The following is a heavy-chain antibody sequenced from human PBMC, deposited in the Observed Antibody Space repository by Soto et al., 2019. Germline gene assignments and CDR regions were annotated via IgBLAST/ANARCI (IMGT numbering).Heavy chain of an antibody. CDR2: INSDGSNR. J-gene: IGHJ6*02. CDR3: ARVSGYDFWSGYYNPGYYGMDV. CDR1: GFTFKNYW. Sequence: PGESLKISCEASGFTFKNYWMHWVRQAPGKGLVWVSRINSDGSNRRYADSVQGRFTISRDNAKNTLFLQMNSLRAEDTAVYYCARVSGYDFWSGYYNPGYYGMDVWGQGTTVTVSS. D-gene: IGHD3-3*01. V-gene: IGHV3-74*01.